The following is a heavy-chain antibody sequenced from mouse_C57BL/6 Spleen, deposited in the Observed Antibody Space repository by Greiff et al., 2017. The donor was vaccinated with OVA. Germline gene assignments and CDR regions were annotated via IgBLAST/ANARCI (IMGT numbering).Heavy chain of an antibody. CDR3: ARWCKRGWDGYLYYFDY. CDR2: INPNNGGT. Sequence: EVQLQQSGPELVKPGASVKISCKASGYTFTDYYMNWVKQSHGKSLEWIGDINPNNGGTSYNQKFKGKATLTVDKSSSTAYMELRSLTSEDSAVYYCARWCKRGWDGYLYYFDYWGQGTTRTVSS. J-gene: IGHJ2*01. CDR1: GYTFTDYY. D-gene: IGHD2-3*01. V-gene: IGHV1-26*01.